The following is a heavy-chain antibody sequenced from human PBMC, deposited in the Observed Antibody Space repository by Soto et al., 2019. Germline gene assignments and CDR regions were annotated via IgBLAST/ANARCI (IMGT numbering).Heavy chain of an antibody. J-gene: IGHJ4*02. Sequence: GTSVKVSCKDSGYAFTSYYISWVRQATGQGLEWMGWMTPNTGNTGYAQKFLGRVTMTRDTSLSTAYMELSSLKSDDTAVYYCATLSSVWQFGFDYWGQGTLVTVSS. CDR1: GYAFTSYY. V-gene: IGHV1-8*01. CDR3: ATLSSVWQFGFDY. D-gene: IGHD6-19*01. CDR2: MTPNTGNT.